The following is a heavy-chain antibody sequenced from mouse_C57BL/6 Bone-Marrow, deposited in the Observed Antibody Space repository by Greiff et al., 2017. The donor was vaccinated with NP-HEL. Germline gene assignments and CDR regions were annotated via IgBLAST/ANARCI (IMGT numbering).Heavy chain of an antibody. CDR3: ARDNWDWYFDV. CDR2: SRNKANDYTT. CDR1: GFTFSDFY. D-gene: IGHD4-1*01. J-gene: IGHJ1*03. Sequence: DVMLVESGGGLVQSGRSLRLSCATSGFTFSDFYMEWVRQAPGTGLEWIAASRNKANDYTTEYSASVKGRFIVSRDNSQSILYLQMNALRAEDTAIYYCARDNWDWYFDVWGTGTTVTVSS. V-gene: IGHV7-1*01.